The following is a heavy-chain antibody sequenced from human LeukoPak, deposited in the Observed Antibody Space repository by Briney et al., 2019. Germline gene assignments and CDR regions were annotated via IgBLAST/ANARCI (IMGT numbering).Heavy chain of an antibody. V-gene: IGHV4-59*01. CDR2: IYYSGST. CDR3: ASSPRGWGWFDP. D-gene: IGHD3-10*01. Sequence: SETLSLTCTVSGGSFSSYYWSWIRQPPGKGLEWIGYIYYSGSTNYNPSLKSRVTISVDTSKNQFSLKLSSVTAADTAVYYCASSPRGWGWFDPWGQGTLVTVSS. CDR1: GGSFSSYY. J-gene: IGHJ5*02.